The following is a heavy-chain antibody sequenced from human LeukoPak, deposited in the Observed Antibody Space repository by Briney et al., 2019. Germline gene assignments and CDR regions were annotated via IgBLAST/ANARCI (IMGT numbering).Heavy chain of an antibody. CDR1: GASISRNY. D-gene: IGHD2-2*01. Sequence: SETLSLTCTVSGASISRNYWSWIRQPPGKGLEWIGYINYIGSSHYNPSLKSRATISVDTSKNQFSLKVSSVTAADTAVYYCASGSSDYYYYYYMDVWGKGTTVTVSS. CDR2: INYIGSS. V-gene: IGHV4-59*08. CDR3: ASGSSDYYYYYYMDV. J-gene: IGHJ6*03.